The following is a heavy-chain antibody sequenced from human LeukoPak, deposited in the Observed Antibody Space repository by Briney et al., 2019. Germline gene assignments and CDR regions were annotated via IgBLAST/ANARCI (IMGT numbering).Heavy chain of an antibody. Sequence: ASVKVSCKASGYTFTSYYMHWVRQAPGQGLEWMGIINPSGGSTSYAQKFQGRVTMTRDMSTSTVYMELSSLRSEDTAVYYCARGTYCGGDCYPFDYWGQGTLVTVSS. J-gene: IGHJ4*02. V-gene: IGHV1-46*01. D-gene: IGHD2-21*02. CDR1: GYTFTSYY. CDR3: ARGTYCGGDCYPFDY. CDR2: INPSGGST.